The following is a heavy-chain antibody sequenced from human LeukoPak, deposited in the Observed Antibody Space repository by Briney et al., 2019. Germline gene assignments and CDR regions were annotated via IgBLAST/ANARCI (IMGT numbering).Heavy chain of an antibody. V-gene: IGHV4-59*01. Sequence: SETLSLTCTVSGGSISSYYWSWIRQPPGKGLEWIGYIYYSGSTNYNPSLKSRVTISADTSKNQFSLKLSSVTAADTAVYYCARPPYQGYYYYMDVGAKGPRSPSP. CDR3: ARPPYQGYYYYMDV. CDR1: GGSISSYY. CDR2: IYYSGST. J-gene: IGHJ6*03.